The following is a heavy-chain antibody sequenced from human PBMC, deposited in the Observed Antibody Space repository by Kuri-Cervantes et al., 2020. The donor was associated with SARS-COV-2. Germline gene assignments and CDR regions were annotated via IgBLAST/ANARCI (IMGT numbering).Heavy chain of an antibody. V-gene: IGHV5-10-1*01. CDR3: ASRAISNYWLDP. J-gene: IGHJ5*02. CDR2: IDPSDSYT. D-gene: IGHD2-21*01. CDR1: GYSFTSYW. Sequence: GSLRLSCKGSGYSFTSYWINWVRQMPGKGLEWMGRIDPSDSYTNYSPSFQGHVTISADKSISTAYLQWSSLKASDTAIYYCASRAISNYWLDPWGQGTLVTVSS.